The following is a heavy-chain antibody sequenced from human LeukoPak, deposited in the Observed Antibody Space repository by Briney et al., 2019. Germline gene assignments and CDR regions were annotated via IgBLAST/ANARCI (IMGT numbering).Heavy chain of an antibody. V-gene: IGHV3-30-3*01. CDR2: ISYDGSDK. CDR1: GFTFTTYA. Sequence: GRSLRLSCAASGFTFTTYAMHWVRQAPGKGLDWVAVISYDGSDKYYADSVKGRFTISRDNSKNTLYLQMNSLKFEDTAVYYCTTAPAQSDYWGHGTLVTVSS. D-gene: IGHD2-2*01. J-gene: IGHJ4*01. CDR3: TTAPAQSDY.